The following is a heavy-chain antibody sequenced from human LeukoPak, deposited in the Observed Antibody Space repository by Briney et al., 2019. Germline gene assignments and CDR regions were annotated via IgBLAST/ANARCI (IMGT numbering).Heavy chain of an antibody. J-gene: IGHJ3*02. Sequence: KSGGSLRLSCAASGFTFSSYSMNWVRQAPGKGLEWVSSISSSSSYIYYADSVKGRFTISRDNAKNSLYLQMNSLRAEDTAVYYCARGFFYCSGGSCPTGAFDIWGQGTMVTVSS. V-gene: IGHV3-21*01. CDR1: GFTFSSYS. CDR2: ISSSSSYI. CDR3: ARGFFYCSGGSCPTGAFDI. D-gene: IGHD2-15*01.